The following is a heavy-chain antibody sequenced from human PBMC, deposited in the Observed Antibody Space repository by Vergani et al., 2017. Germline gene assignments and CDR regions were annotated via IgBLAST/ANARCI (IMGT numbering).Heavy chain of an antibody. V-gene: IGHV2-5*02. CDR2: IYWDDDK. J-gene: IGHJ5*02. Sequence: QESGPGLVKPSETLSLTCAVSGYSISSGYYWGWIRQPPGKALEWLALIYWDDDKRYSPSLKSRLTITKDTSKNQVVLTMTNMDPVDTATYYCAHSGDGYIGENWFDPWGQGTLVTVSS. CDR1: GYSISSGYY. D-gene: IGHD5-24*01. CDR3: AHSGDGYIGENWFDP.